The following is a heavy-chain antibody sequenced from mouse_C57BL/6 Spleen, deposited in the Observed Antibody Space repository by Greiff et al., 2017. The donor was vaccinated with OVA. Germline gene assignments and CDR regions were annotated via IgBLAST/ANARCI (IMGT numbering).Heavy chain of an antibody. J-gene: IGHJ4*01. V-gene: IGHV5-17*01. Sequence: EVQRVESGGGLVKPGGSLKLSCAASGFTFSDYGMHWVRQAPEKGLEWVAYISSGSGTINYEDTVKGRFTITRDNAKNTLFLHMSTLRAEDTAMYYCARYSGSSYVPFHAMDYWGQGTSVTVSS. CDR1: GFTFSDYG. CDR3: ARYSGSSYVPFHAMDY. CDR2: ISSGSGTI. D-gene: IGHD1-1*01.